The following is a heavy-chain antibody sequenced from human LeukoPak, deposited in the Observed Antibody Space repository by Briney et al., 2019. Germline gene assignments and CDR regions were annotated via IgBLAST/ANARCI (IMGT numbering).Heavy chain of an antibody. CDR2: ISGSGGST. CDR3: AKDAPLVVVVPAAIPYWFDP. Sequence: PGGSLRLSCAASGFTFSSYAMSRVRQAPGKGLEWVSAISGSGGSTYYADSVKGRFTISRDNSKNTLYLQMNSLRAEDTAVHYCAKDAPLVVVVPAAIPYWFDPWGQGTLVTVSS. D-gene: IGHD2-2*01. CDR1: GFTFSSYA. V-gene: IGHV3-23*01. J-gene: IGHJ5*02.